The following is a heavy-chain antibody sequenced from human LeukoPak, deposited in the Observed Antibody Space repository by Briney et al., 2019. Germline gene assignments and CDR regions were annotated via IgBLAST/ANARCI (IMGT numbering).Heavy chain of an antibody. Sequence: PGGSLRLSCAASGFTFSSYWMHWVRQAPGKGLEWVAVISYDGSNKYYADSVKGRFTISRDNSKNTLYLQMNSLRAEDTAVYYCARDPGEGYLDYWGQGTLVTVSS. J-gene: IGHJ4*02. CDR3: ARDPGEGYLDY. CDR1: GFTFSSYW. V-gene: IGHV3-30-3*01. CDR2: ISYDGSNK.